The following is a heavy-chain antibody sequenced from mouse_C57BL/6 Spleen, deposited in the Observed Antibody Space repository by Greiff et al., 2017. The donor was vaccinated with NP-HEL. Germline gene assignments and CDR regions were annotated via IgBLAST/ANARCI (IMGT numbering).Heavy chain of an antibody. D-gene: IGHD1-1*02. J-gene: IGHJ4*01. V-gene: IGHV2-5*01. CDR2: IWRGGST. CDR1: GFSLTSYG. Sequence: VQLVESGPGLVQPSQSLSITCTVSGFSLTSYGVHWVRQSPGKGLEWLGVIWRGGSTDYNAAFMSRLSITKDNSKSQVFFKMNSLQADDTAIYYCAKNGGLLEAMDYWGQGTSVTVSS. CDR3: AKNGGLLEAMDY.